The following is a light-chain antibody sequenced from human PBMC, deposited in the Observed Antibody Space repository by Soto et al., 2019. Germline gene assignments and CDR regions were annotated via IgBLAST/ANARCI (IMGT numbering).Light chain of an antibody. V-gene: IGKV3-20*01. CDR3: QQYDGPPLS. CDR1: QSVSSSY. Sequence: EIVLTQSPGTLSLSPGERATLSCRASQSVSSSYLAWYQQKPGQAPRLLIYGASSRATGIPDRFSGSGSGTDFALTISSLEPEDIGIYYCQQYDGPPLSFGPGTTVEI. CDR2: GAS. J-gene: IGKJ3*01.